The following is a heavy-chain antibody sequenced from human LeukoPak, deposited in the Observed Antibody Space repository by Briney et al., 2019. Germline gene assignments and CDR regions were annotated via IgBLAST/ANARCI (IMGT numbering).Heavy chain of an antibody. Sequence: PSETLPLTCAVYGGSFSGYYWSWIRQPPGKGLEWIGEINHSGSTNYNPSLKSRVTISVDTSKNQFSLKLSSVTAADTAVYYCARDGDYWGRVARWGYWGQGTLVTVSS. CDR2: INHSGST. V-gene: IGHV4-34*01. CDR3: ARDGDYWGRVARWGY. CDR1: GGSFSGYY. J-gene: IGHJ4*02. D-gene: IGHD4-17*01.